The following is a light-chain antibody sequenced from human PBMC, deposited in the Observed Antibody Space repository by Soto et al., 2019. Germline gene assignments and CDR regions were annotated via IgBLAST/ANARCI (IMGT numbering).Light chain of an antibody. CDR3: TQCTHWPPYT. CDR2: NVS. Sequence: DVVMTQSPLSLPVTLGQPASISCRTSQSIVHSDGNPYVNWFHQRPGQSPRRLIYNVSNRDSGVPDRFSGSGSDTEFTLKISGVESDDVGVYYCTQCTHWPPYTFGQGTKLEIK. J-gene: IGKJ2*01. CDR1: QSIVHSDGNPY. V-gene: IGKV2-30*02.